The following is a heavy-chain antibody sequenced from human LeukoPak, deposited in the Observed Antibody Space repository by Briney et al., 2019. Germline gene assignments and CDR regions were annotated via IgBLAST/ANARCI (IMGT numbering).Heavy chain of an antibody. CDR3: AKAEREWLARRGGFQDY. J-gene: IGHJ4*02. V-gene: IGHV3-23*01. Sequence: GGSLRLSCAASGFTFSSYAMSWVRQAPGKGLEWVSAISGSGGSTYYADSVKGRFTISRDNSKNTLYLQMNSLRAEDTAVYYCAKAEREWLARRGGFQDYWGQGTLVTASS. CDR2: ISGSGGST. D-gene: IGHD6-19*01. CDR1: GFTFSSYA.